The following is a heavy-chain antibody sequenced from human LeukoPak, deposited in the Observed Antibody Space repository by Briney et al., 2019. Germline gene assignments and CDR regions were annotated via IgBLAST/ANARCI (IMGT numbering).Heavy chain of an antibody. CDR1: GFTFSSYW. V-gene: IGHV3-74*01. D-gene: IGHD3-10*02. CDR3: AELGITMIGGV. J-gene: IGHJ6*04. Sequence: GGSLRLSCAASGFTFSSYWMHWVRQAPGKGLLWVSRLNSDGTTTTYADSVKGRFTISRDNAKNTLYLQMNNLTAEDTAVYYCAELGITMIGGVWGKGTTVTISS. CDR2: LNSDGTTT.